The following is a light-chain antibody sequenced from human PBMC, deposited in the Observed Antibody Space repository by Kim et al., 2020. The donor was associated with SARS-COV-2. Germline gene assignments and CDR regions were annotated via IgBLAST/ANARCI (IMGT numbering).Light chain of an antibody. CDR1: SSDVGGYNY. CDR3: SSYTSSSHV. V-gene: IGLV2-14*01. J-gene: IGLJ1*01. Sequence: QSALTQPASVSGSPGQSITISCIGTSSDVGGYNYVSWYQQHPGKAPKLMIYDVSKRPSGVSNRFSGSKSGNTASLTISGLQAEDEADYYCSSYTSSSHVFGTGTKVTVL. CDR2: DVS.